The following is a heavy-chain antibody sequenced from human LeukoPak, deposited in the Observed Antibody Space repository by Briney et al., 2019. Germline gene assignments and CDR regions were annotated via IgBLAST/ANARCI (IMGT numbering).Heavy chain of an antibody. CDR2: LIPILGIA. CDR3: ARSDSSGYYYPRMPWYFDY. D-gene: IGHD3-22*01. Sequence: SVKVSCKASGGTFSSYAISWVRQAPGQGLEWMGRLIPILGIANYAQKFQGRVTITADKSTSTAYMELSSLRSEDTAVYYCARSDSSGYYYPRMPWYFDYWGQGTLVTVSS. CDR1: GGTFSSYA. J-gene: IGHJ4*02. V-gene: IGHV1-69*04.